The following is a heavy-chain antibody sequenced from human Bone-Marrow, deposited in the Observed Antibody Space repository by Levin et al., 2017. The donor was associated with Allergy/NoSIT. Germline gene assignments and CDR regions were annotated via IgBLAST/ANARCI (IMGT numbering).Heavy chain of an antibody. CDR2: LDGSSAKT. CDR3: AREGLFMVRVFDY. J-gene: IGHJ4*02. CDR1: GFIFADYA. V-gene: IGHV3-23*01. Sequence: GGSLRLSCRISGFIFADYAMNWVRQAPGRGLEWVSSLDGSSAKTHYADSVKGRFTISRDNAENSLYLQMNSLRAEDTAIYYCAREGLFMVRVFDYWGRGTLVTVSS. D-gene: IGHD3-10*01.